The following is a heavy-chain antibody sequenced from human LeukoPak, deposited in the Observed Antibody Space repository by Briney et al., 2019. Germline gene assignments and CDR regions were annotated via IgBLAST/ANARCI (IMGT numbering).Heavy chain of an antibody. V-gene: IGHV3-30*04. CDR2: ISYDGSNK. J-gene: IGHJ4*02. Sequence: GGSLRLSCAASGFTFSSYAMHWVRHAPGKGLEWGAVISYDGSNKYYADSVKGRFTISRDNSKNTLYLQMNSLRAEDTAVYYCARAFTISSSSPFDYWGQGTLVTVSS. CDR3: ARAFTISSSSPFDY. D-gene: IGHD6-13*01. CDR1: GFTFSSYA.